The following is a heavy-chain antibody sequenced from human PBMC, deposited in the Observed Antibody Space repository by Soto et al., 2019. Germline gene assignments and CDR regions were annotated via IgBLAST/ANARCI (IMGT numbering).Heavy chain of an antibody. CDR1: GYTFTSYG. D-gene: IGHD2-15*01. CDR2: ISAYNGNT. J-gene: IGHJ6*02. V-gene: IGHV1-18*01. Sequence: ASVKVSCKASGYTFTSYGISWVRQAPGQGLEWMGWISAYNGNTNYAQKLQGRVTMTTDTSTSTAYMELRSLRSDDTAVYYCARGESSRWYYYYGMDVWGQGTTVNVSS. CDR3: ARGESSRWYYYYGMDV.